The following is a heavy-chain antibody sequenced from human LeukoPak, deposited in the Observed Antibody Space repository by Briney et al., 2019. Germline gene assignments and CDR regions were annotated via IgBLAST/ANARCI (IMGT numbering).Heavy chain of an antibody. Sequence: GRSLRLSCAASGFTFSSYGMHWVRQAPGKGLEWVAVISYDGSNKYYADSVKGRFTISRDNSKNTLYLQMNSLRAEDTAVYYCAKDVIAVAGTTYWGQGTLVTVSS. CDR1: GFTFSSYG. CDR3: AKDVIAVAGTTY. J-gene: IGHJ4*02. CDR2: ISYDGSNK. D-gene: IGHD6-19*01. V-gene: IGHV3-30*18.